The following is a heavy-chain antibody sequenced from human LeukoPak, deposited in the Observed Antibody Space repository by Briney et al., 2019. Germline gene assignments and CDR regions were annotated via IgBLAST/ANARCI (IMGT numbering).Heavy chain of an antibody. Sequence: PGGSLRLSCAASGFTFDDYAMHWVRQAPGKGLEWVSGISWNSGSIGYADSVKGRFTISRDNAKNSLYLQMNSLRAEDTALYYCAKDLQHALSSSWENWFDPWGQGTLVTVSS. V-gene: IGHV3-9*01. CDR2: ISWNSGSI. D-gene: IGHD6-13*01. CDR1: GFTFDDYA. CDR3: AKDLQHALSSSWENWFDP. J-gene: IGHJ5*02.